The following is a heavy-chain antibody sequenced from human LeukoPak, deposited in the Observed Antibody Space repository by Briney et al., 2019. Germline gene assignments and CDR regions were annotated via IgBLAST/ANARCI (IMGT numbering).Heavy chain of an antibody. CDR1: GFTFSNYG. J-gene: IGHJ4*02. CDR2: IWYDGSNE. V-gene: IGHV3-33*06. D-gene: IGHD3-16*01. Sequence: QSGRSLRLSCAASGFTFSNYGMHWVRQAPGKGLERVAVIWYDGSNEYYADSVKGRFTISRDNSKNTLYLQMNSLRAEDTAVYYCAKVGAIGRLTYFFDYWGQGTLVTVSS. CDR3: AKVGAIGRLTYFFDY.